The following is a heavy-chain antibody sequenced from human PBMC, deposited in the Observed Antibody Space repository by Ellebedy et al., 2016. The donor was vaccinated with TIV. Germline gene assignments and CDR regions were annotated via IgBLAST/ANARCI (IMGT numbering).Heavy chain of an antibody. CDR2: ISAYNGNT. Sequence: AASVKVSCKASGYTFTSYGISWVRQAPGQGLEWMGWISAYNGNTNYAQKFQGRVTMTEDTSTDTAYMELRSLRSEDTAVYYCASMTTVVTPAWSLYFDYWGQGTLVTVSS. V-gene: IGHV1-18*01. J-gene: IGHJ4*02. D-gene: IGHD4-23*01. CDR3: ASMTTVVTPAWSLYFDY. CDR1: GYTFTSYG.